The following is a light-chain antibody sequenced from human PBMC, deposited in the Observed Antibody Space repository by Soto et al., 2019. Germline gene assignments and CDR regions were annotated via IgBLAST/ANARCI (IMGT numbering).Light chain of an antibody. V-gene: IGLV1-44*01. CDR1: TSDIGSST. Sequence: QSVLAQPPSSSGTPGQKITISCCGSTSDIGSSTVNWYQQVPGTAPKLLIYANNQRPSGVPDRFSGSKSGTSASLAISGLQSEDEADYYCEAWDDSMNGPVFGGGTKVTVL. CDR3: EAWDDSMNGPV. J-gene: IGLJ3*02. CDR2: ANN.